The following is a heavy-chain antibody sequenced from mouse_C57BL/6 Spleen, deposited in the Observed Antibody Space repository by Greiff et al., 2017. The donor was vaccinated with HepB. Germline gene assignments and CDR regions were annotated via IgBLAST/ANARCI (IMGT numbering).Heavy chain of an antibody. Sequence: QVQLQQPGAELVMPGASVKLSCKASGYTFTSYWMHWVKQRPGQGLEWIGEIDPSDSYTNYNQKFKGKSTLTVDKSSSTAYMQLSSLTSEDSAVCYCARSLYYSNLRHAMDYWGQGTSVTVSS. D-gene: IGHD2-5*01. V-gene: IGHV1-69*01. CDR1: GYTFTSYW. CDR2: IDPSDSYT. CDR3: ARSLYYSNLRHAMDY. J-gene: IGHJ4*01.